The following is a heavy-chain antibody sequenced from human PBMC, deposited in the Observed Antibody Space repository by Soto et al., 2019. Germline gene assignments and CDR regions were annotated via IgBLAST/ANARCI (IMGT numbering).Heavy chain of an antibody. CDR1: GFTFSSYA. CDR3: AKDLSYCSSTSCYSPYYFDY. J-gene: IGHJ4*02. CDR2: ISGSGSST. Sequence: PGGSLRLSCAASGFTFSSYAMSWVRQAPGKGLEWVSAISGSGSSTYYADSVKGRFTISRDNSKNTLYLQMNSLRAEDTAVYYCAKDLSYCSSTSCYSPYYFDYWGQGTLVTVSS. D-gene: IGHD2-2*02. V-gene: IGHV3-23*01.